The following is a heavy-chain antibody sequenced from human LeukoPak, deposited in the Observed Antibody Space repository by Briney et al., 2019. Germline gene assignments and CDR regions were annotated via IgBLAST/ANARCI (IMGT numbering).Heavy chain of an antibody. J-gene: IGHJ4*02. CDR2: IYYRGST. Sequence: SETLSLTCTVSGGSISSDYWSWIRQPPGKGLEWMGYIYYRGSTNYNPSLKSRVTISVDTSKNQFSLKLSSVTAADTAVYYCARLSGYSSGHYYSDYWGQGTLVTVSS. CDR3: ARLSGYSSGHYYSDY. D-gene: IGHD3-22*01. V-gene: IGHV4-59*01. CDR1: GGSISSDY.